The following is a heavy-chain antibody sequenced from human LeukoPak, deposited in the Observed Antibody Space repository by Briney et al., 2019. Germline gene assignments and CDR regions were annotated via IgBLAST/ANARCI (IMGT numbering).Heavy chain of an antibody. CDR1: GGTFSSYA. CDR3: ARDRKVAARQGAFDI. CDR2: IIPIFGTA. Sequence: SVKVSCKASGGTFSSYAISWVRQAPGQGLEWMGGIIPIFGTANYAQKFQGRVTITTDESTSTAYMELSSLRPEDTAVYYCARDRKVAARQGAFDIWGQGTMVTVSS. D-gene: IGHD6-6*01. V-gene: IGHV1-69*05. J-gene: IGHJ3*02.